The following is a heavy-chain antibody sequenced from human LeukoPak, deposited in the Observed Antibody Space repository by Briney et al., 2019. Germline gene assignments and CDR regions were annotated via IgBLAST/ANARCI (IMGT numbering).Heavy chain of an antibody. D-gene: IGHD2-8*01. CDR1: GFIFSSYA. J-gene: IGHJ4*02. CDR3: AKEYCSNSVCHSLDY. V-gene: IGHV3-30*04. CDR2: ISYDGSNK. Sequence: PGGSLRLSCAASGFIFSSYAMHWVRQAPGKGLEWVAVISYDGSNKYYADSVKGRFTFSRDNSKNTLYLQMNSLRAEDTAVYYCAKEYCSNSVCHSLDYWGQGTLVTVSS.